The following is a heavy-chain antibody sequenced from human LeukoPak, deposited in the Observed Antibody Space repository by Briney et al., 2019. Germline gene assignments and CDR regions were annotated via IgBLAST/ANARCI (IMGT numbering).Heavy chain of an antibody. CDR3: ARVVAGHTVGYLWFDP. CDR1: GGSIRSSYYY. D-gene: IGHD6-19*01. Sequence: SETLSLTCTVSGGSIRSSYYYWGWIRQPPGKGLEWIGSIYDSGSTYYNPSLKSRVTISVDTSKNQFSLKLNSVTAADTAVYYCARVVAGHTVGYLWFDPWGQGTLVTVSS. CDR2: IYDSGST. V-gene: IGHV4-39*01. J-gene: IGHJ5*02.